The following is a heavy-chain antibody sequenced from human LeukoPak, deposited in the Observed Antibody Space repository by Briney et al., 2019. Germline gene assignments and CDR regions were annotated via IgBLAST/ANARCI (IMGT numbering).Heavy chain of an antibody. J-gene: IGHJ4*02. Sequence: GGSLRLSCAASGFTFSSYGMHWVRQAPGKGLEWVAVIWYDGSNKYYADSVKGRFTISRDNSKNTLYLQMNSLRAEDTAVYYCANGRDNYYDSSGYYYFPTEKNDYWGQGTLVTVSS. V-gene: IGHV3-30*02. CDR1: GFTFSSYG. CDR2: IWYDGSNK. D-gene: IGHD3-22*01. CDR3: ANGRDNYYDSSGYYYFPTEKNDY.